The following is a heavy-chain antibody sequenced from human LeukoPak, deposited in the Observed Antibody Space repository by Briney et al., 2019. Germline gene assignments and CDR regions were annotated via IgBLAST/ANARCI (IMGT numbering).Heavy chain of an antibody. V-gene: IGHV3-72*01. Sequence: PGGSLRLSCEASGLTVNDHYMDWVRQAPGKGLEWVARIRNKANSYTTEYAASVKDRFTISRDDSKNSLYLQMNSLKTEDTAVYYCISCGYDYRSSENWGQGTLVTVSS. CDR1: GLTVNDHY. D-gene: IGHD5-12*01. CDR2: IRNKANSYTT. J-gene: IGHJ4*02. CDR3: ISCGYDYRSSEN.